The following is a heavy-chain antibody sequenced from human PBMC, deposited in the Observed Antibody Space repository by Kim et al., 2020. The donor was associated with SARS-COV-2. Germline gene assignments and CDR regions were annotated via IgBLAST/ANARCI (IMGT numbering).Heavy chain of an antibody. J-gene: IGHJ6*02. Sequence: ASVKVSCKASGYTFTGYYMHWVRQAPGQGLEWMGWINPNSGGTNYAQKFQGRVTMTRDTSISTAYMELSRLRSDDTAVYYCASQSNYYYGSGTGLGMDVWGQGTTVTVSS. CDR3: ASQSNYYYGSGTGLGMDV. D-gene: IGHD3-10*01. V-gene: IGHV1-2*02. CDR1: GYTFTGYY. CDR2: INPNSGGT.